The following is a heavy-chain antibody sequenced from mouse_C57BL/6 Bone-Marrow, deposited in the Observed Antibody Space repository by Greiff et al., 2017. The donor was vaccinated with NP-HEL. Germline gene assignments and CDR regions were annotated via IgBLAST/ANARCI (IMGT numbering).Heavy chain of an antibody. CDR2: IYPRSGNT. Sequence: QVQLKESGAELARPGASVKLSCKASGYTFTSYGISWVKQRTGQGLEWIGEIYPRSGNTYYNEKFKGKATLTADKSSSTAYMELRSLTSEDSAVYFCARRPGTDYAMDYWGQGTSVTVSS. CDR1: GYTFTSYG. CDR3: ARRPGTDYAMDY. D-gene: IGHD3-3*01. J-gene: IGHJ4*01. V-gene: IGHV1-81*01.